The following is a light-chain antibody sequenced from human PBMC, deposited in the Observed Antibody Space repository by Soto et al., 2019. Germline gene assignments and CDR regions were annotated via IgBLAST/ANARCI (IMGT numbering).Light chain of an antibody. Sequence: DIQMTQSPSTLSASVGDRVTITCRASRSISSWLAWYQQKPRKALKLLIYDASSLASGVPARSSRSGSGTEFTLTISSLQPDDFATYYGQKYNSYSPTFGQGTKVEIK. V-gene: IGKV1-5*01. CDR2: DAS. J-gene: IGKJ1*01. CDR1: RSISSW. CDR3: QKYNSYSPT.